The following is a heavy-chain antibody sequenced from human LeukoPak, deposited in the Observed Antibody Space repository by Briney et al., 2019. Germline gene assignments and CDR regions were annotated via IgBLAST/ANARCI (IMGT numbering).Heavy chain of an antibody. D-gene: IGHD2-2*01. CDR2: IIPIFGTA. V-gene: IGHV1-69*13. J-gene: IGHJ4*02. CDR1: GGTFSSYA. CDR3: ARGRYCSSTSCYVPSPHFDY. Sequence: ASAKVSCKASGGTFSSYAISWVRQAPEQGLEWMGGIIPIFGTANYAQKFQGRVTITADESTSTAYMELSSLRFEDTAVYYCARGRYCSSTSCYVPSPHFDYGGQGTLVTVSA.